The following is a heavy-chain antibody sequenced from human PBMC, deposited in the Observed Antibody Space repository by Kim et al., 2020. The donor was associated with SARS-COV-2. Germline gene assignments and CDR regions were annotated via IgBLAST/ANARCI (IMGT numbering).Heavy chain of an antibody. CDR2: ISSSGSTI. CDR3: AREFRGWSPFDY. D-gene: IGHD6-19*01. Sequence: GGSLRLSCAASGFTFSSYEMNWVRQAPGKGLEWVLYISSSGSTIYYADSVKGRFTISRDNAKNSLYLQMNSLRAEDTAVYYCAREFRGWSPFDYWGQGTLVTVSS. V-gene: IGHV3-48*03. J-gene: IGHJ4*02. CDR1: GFTFSSYE.